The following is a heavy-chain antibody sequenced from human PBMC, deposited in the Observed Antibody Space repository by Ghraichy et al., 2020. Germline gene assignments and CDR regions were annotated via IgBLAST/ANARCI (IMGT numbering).Heavy chain of an antibody. Sequence: SETLSLTCSVSGGSIRGYYWSWIRQPPGKGLEWIGYVFHTGSTIYNPSLEGRVTISVDMSKNRFSLELRSLTPADTAVYRCAKTPPRYCVGGDCRRPDWFDPWGPGTLVTVSS. J-gene: IGHJ5*02. V-gene: IGHV4-59*03. CDR1: GGSIRGYY. CDR2: VFHTGST. CDR3: AKTPPRYCVGGDCRRPDWFDP. D-gene: IGHD2-21*02.